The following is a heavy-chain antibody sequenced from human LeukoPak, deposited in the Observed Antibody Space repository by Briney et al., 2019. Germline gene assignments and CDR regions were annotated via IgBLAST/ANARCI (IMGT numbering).Heavy chain of an antibody. J-gene: IGHJ4*02. CDR2: ISSNGGST. D-gene: IGHD5-12*01. CDR3: VTGSVDIVAMLDY. Sequence: GGSLRRSCSASGFTFSSYAMHWVRQAPAKGLEYVSAISSNGGSTYYADSVKGRFTISRDNSKNTLYLQMSSLRAEDTAVYYCVTGSVDIVAMLDYWGQGTLVTVSS. V-gene: IGHV3-64D*06. CDR1: GFTFSSYA.